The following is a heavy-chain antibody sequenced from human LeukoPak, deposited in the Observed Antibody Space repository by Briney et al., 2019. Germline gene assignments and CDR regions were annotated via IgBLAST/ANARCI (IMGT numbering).Heavy chain of an antibody. V-gene: IGHV3-74*01. CDR3: ARGYYDNSGYYFPFDF. J-gene: IGHJ4*02. Sequence: PGGSLRLSCAPSGFSFSGYCMHWLRQAPGKGLVWVSHINSDGSSTNYADSVKGRFTISRDNAKNSLYLQMNSLRAEDTAVYYCARGYYDNSGYYFPFDFWGQGTLVTVSS. CDR1: GFSFSGYC. D-gene: IGHD3-22*01. CDR2: INSDGSST.